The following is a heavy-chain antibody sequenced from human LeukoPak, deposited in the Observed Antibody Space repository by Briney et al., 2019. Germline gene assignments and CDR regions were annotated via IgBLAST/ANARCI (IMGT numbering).Heavy chain of an antibody. D-gene: IGHD2-2*01. CDR2: IIPILGIA. Sequence: SVKVSCKASGYNFITYGINWVRQAPGQGLEWMGRIIPILGIANYAQKFQGRVTITADKSTSTAYMELSSLRSEDTAVYYCARRSIDCSSTSCSVRGPYYFDYWGQGTLVTVSS. J-gene: IGHJ4*02. V-gene: IGHV1-69*04. CDR3: ARRSIDCSSTSCSVRGPYYFDY. CDR1: GYNFITYG.